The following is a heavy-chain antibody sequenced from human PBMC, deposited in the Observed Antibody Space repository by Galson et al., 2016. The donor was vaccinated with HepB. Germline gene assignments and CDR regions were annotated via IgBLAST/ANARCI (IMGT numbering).Heavy chain of an antibody. CDR2: ISGTGGST. Sequence: SLRLSCAASGIRFSNYAMSWVRQSPGKGLEGVSVISGTGGSTYYADSVKGRFTISRDNSKATLYLQMNSLRPDDTAVYFCANVFWSDSSEGPLRHWGQGTLVSVSS. V-gene: IGHV3-23*01. J-gene: IGHJ1*01. D-gene: IGHD3-3*01. CDR1: GIRFSNYA. CDR3: ANVFWSDSSEGPLRH.